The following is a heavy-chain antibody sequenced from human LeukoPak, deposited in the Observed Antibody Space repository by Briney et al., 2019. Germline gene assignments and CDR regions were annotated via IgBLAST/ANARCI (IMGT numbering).Heavy chain of an antibody. Sequence: SETLSLTCTVSGGSISSANHFWSWVRQSPGEGLEWIGYIHYSGSAHYKPSLKSRVSMSVDMSQNQFSLSLSSVTAADTAIYYCAREVITPGDSDGFDLWGQGTMVSVSS. CDR2: IHYSGSA. D-gene: IGHD2-2*01. V-gene: IGHV4-30-4*08. J-gene: IGHJ3*01. CDR1: GGSISSANHF. CDR3: AREVITPGDSDGFDL.